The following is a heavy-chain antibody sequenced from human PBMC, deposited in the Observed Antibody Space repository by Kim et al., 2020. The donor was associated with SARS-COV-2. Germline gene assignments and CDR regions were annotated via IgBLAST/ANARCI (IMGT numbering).Heavy chain of an antibody. J-gene: IGHJ5*02. V-gene: IGHV4-31*03. Sequence: SETLSRTCTVSGGSISSGGYYWSWIRQHPGKGLEWIGYIYYSGSTYYNPSLKSRVTISVDTSKNQFSLKLSSVTAADTAVYYCARQQLSCWFDPWGQGTLVTVSS. CDR2: IYYSGST. D-gene: IGHD6-13*01. CDR3: ARQQLSCWFDP. CDR1: GGSISSGGYY.